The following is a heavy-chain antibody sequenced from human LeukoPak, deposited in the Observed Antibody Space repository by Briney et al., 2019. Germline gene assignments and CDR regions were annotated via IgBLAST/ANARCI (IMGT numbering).Heavy chain of an antibody. Sequence: ASVKVSCKTSGYTFTSYDVNWVRQAPGQGLEWMGRISPFNDNTHYAQNFQGRVTMTTDTSTSTAYMELRSLRSDDTAVYYCARAAVWGQGTLVTVSS. D-gene: IGHD6-13*01. CDR2: ISPFNDNT. CDR1: GYTFTSYD. V-gene: IGHV1-18*01. J-gene: IGHJ4*02. CDR3: ARAAV.